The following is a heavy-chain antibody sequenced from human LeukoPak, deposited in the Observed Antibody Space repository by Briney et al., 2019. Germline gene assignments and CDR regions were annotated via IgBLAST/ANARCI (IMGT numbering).Heavy chain of an antibody. J-gene: IGHJ4*02. V-gene: IGHV3-21*04. CDR2: ISSSSSYI. CDR3: AKPLRPTTSYFDY. CDR1: GFTFSSYS. Sequence: GGSLRLSCAASGFTFSSYSMNWVRQAPGKGLEWVSSISSSSSYIYYADSVEGRFTISRDNAKNTVFLQMSSLRAEDTAVYFCAKPLRPTTSYFDYWGQGTLVTVSS. D-gene: IGHD1-26*01.